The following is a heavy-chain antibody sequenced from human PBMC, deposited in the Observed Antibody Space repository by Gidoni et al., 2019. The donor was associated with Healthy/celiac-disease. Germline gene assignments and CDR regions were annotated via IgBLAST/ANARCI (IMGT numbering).Heavy chain of an antibody. V-gene: IGHV1-69*01. J-gene: IGHJ3*02. CDR1: AGPFSSYA. D-gene: IGHD2-8*01. CDR3: ARGRVTGFAFDI. CDR2: IIPICGTA. Sequence: QVQLVQSGAEVTKPGSSVKVSCKASAGPFSSYAISWVRQAPGQGLEWRGGIIPICGTANYAQKCQGRVTITADESTSTAYMERSSLRSEDTAVYYCARGRVTGFAFDIWGQGTMVTVSS.